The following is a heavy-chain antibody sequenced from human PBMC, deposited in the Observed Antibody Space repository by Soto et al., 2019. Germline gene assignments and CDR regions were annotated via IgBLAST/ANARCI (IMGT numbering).Heavy chain of an antibody. CDR3: ACYDFWSAYPTNMDV. CDR1: GGSISSSSYY. Sequence: SETLSLTCTVSGGSISSSSYYWGWIRQPPGKGLEWIGSIYYSGSTYCNPSLKSRVTISVDTSKNQFSLKLSSVTAADTAVYYCACYDFWSAYPTNMDVWGKGTTVTVSS. CDR2: IYYSGST. D-gene: IGHD3-3*01. V-gene: IGHV4-39*01. J-gene: IGHJ6*03.